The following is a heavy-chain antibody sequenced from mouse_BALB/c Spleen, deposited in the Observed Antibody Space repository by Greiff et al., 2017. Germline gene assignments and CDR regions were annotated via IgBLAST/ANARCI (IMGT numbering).Heavy chain of an antibody. CDR1: GYSFTSYW. D-gene: IGHD2-10*02. CDR3: ARWYGNYVDY. J-gene: IGHJ2*01. V-gene: IGHV1-61*01. Sequence: VQLQQPGAELVRPGASVKLSCKASGYSFTSYWMNWVKQRPGQGLEWIGMINPSDSETRLNQKFKDKATLTVDKSSSTAYMQLSSPTSEDSAVYYCARWYGNYVDYWGQGTTLTVSS. CDR2: INPSDSET.